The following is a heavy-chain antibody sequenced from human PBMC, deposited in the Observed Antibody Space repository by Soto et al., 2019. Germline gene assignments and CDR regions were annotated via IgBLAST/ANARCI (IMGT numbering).Heavy chain of an antibody. J-gene: IGHJ4*02. Sequence: SETLSLTCAVSGYSISSSNWWGWIRQPPGKGLEWIGYINHSGTTYYNPSLKSRVTMSVDTSKNQFSLKLTSVTAADTAVYYCARDKITGLFDYWGQGTLVTVSS. V-gene: IGHV4-28*03. CDR2: INHSGTT. CDR3: ARDKITGLFDY. CDR1: GYSISSSNW. D-gene: IGHD2-8*02.